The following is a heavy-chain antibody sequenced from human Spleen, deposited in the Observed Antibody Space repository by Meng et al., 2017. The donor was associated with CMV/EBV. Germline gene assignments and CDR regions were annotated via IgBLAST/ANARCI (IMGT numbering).Heavy chain of an antibody. CDR1: GYTFTAHY. CDR3: ARDNNWGPDY. D-gene: IGHD7-27*01. Sequence: VACKASGYTFTAHYCHWVRQAHGQGLEGMGGRHPHRGDTNYEQQFQGRVTLTRDTSINTGYMELTRLTSDDTAVYYCARDNNWGPDYWGQGTLVTVSS. J-gene: IGHJ4*02. V-gene: IGHV1-2*02. CDR2: RHPHRGDT.